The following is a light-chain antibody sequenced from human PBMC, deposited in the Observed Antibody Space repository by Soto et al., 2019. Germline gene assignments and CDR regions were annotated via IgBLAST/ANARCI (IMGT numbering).Light chain of an antibody. CDR1: QSVSSSY. CDR3: QQYGSSLSLT. Sequence: EIVLTQSPGTLSLSPGERVTLSCRASQSVSSSYLAWYQQKPGQAPRLLIYGASSRATGISDRFSGSGSGTDFTLTISRLAPEDFAVYYCQQYGSSLSLTFGQGTRLENK. V-gene: IGKV3-20*01. J-gene: IGKJ5*01. CDR2: GAS.